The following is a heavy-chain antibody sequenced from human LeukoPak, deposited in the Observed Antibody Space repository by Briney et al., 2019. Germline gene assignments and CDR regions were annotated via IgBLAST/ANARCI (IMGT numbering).Heavy chain of an antibody. CDR2: IYPGDSDT. Sequence: GESLKISWKSSGYSFTSYWIGWVRQMPGKGLEWMGIIYPGDSDTRYSPSFQGQVTISADKSISTAYLQWSSLRASDTAMYYCARPLRYCSGGSCYPDAFGIWGQGTMVTVSS. D-gene: IGHD2-15*01. CDR3: ARPLRYCSGGSCYPDAFGI. J-gene: IGHJ3*02. V-gene: IGHV5-51*01. CDR1: GYSFTSYW.